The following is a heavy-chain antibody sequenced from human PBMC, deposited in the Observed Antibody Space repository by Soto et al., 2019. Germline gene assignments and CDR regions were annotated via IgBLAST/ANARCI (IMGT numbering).Heavy chain of an antibody. CDR3: ARDPNGDYIRAFGA. Sequence: GGSLRLSCAASAFTFRSYAMSWVRQAPGKGPEWVAGISVGGRNTMYADSVKGRFTISKDNSKSTLYLEMNSLRAEDTVIYYCARDPNGDYIRAFGAWGQGTLVTVSS. CDR2: ISVGGRNT. D-gene: IGHD4-17*01. V-gene: IGHV3-23*01. J-gene: IGHJ5*02. CDR1: AFTFRSYA.